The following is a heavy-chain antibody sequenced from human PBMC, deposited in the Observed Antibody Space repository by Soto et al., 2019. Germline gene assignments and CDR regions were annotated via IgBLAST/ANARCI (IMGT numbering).Heavy chain of an antibody. CDR2: ISGSGDNT. J-gene: IGHJ4*02. Sequence: EVQLLESGGGLVQPGGSLTLPCAASGFTFDIYAMSWVRQAPGKGLEWVSAISGSGDNTYYADSVKGRFTISRDNSQNTLYLQMHTLRAEDTAVYYCAKVSSSSSWVKFDYWGQGTLVTVSS. CDR3: AKVSSSSSWVKFDY. V-gene: IGHV3-23*01. D-gene: IGHD6-6*01. CDR1: GFTFDIYA.